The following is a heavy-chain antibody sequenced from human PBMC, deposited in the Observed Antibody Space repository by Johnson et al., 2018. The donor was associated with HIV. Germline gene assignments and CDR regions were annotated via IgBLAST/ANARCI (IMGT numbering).Heavy chain of an antibody. Sequence: VQLVESGGGVVQPGGSLRLSCAASGFTFSSYGMHWVRQAPGKGLEWVANMKQDGSEKYYVDSVKGRFTISRDNTKNSLFLQMNSLRAEDTAVYYCAKSGLFVLVVYAPDVLDIWGQGTMVTVSS. CDR2: MKQDGSEK. CDR3: AKSGLFVLVVYAPDVLDI. CDR1: GFTFSSYG. V-gene: IGHV3-7*01. J-gene: IGHJ3*02. D-gene: IGHD2-8*02.